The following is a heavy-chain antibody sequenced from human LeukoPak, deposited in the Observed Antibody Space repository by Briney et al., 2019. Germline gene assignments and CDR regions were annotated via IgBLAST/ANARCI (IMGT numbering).Heavy chain of an antibody. CDR3: ASVREYSSSSDAFDI. CDR2: IYTSGST. V-gene: IGHV4-4*07. D-gene: IGHD6-6*01. Sequence: SETLSLTCTVPGGSISSYYWSWIRQPAGKGLEWIGRIYTSGSTNYNPSLKSRVTMSVDTSKNQFSLKLSSVTAADTAVYYCASVREYSSSSDAFDIWGQGTMVTVSS. CDR1: GGSISSYY. J-gene: IGHJ3*02.